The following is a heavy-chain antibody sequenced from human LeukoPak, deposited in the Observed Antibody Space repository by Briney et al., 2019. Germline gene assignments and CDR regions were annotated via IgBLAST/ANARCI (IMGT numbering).Heavy chain of an antibody. CDR3: ARDSYQDYYGRFDP. V-gene: IGHV3-33*01. Sequence: GGSLRLSCAASGFSFSNHGMHWVRQAPGKRLEWVAVIWDDGNSKRYANSVNGRFTISRDNSENTLYLQMNGLTAEDTAMYYCARDSYQDYYGRFDPWGQGTLVIVSS. D-gene: IGHD3-10*01. J-gene: IGHJ5*02. CDR2: IWDDGNSK. CDR1: GFSFSNHG.